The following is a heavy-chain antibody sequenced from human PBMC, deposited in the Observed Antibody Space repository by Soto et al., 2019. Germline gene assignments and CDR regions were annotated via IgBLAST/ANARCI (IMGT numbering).Heavy chain of an antibody. CDR2: IYPGDSDT. CDR1: GYSFTSYW. J-gene: IGHJ4*02. Sequence: PGESLKIACKGFGYSFTSYWIGWVRQMLGKGLEWMGIIYPGDSDTRYSPSFQGQVTISADKSISTAYLQWSSLKASDTAMYYCARREVTYYYGSGSYYFDYWGQGTLVTVSS. V-gene: IGHV5-51*01. D-gene: IGHD3-10*01. CDR3: ARREVTYYYGSGSYYFDY.